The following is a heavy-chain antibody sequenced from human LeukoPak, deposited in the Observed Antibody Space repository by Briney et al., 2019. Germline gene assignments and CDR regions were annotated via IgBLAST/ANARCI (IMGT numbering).Heavy chain of an antibody. Sequence: TGGSLRLSCAASGFIFSNYAMSWVRQAPGKGLEWVSGISASGDSPYYADSVKGRFTISRDNSKNTVFLQINSLRADDTAVYYCAKVTNWNYQIVDYWGQGILVTVSS. J-gene: IGHJ4*02. CDR3: AKVTNWNYQIVDY. D-gene: IGHD1-7*01. V-gene: IGHV3-23*01. CDR1: GFIFSNYA. CDR2: ISASGDSP.